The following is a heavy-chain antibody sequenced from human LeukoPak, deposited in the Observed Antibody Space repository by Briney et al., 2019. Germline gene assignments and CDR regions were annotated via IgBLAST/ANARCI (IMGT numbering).Heavy chain of an antibody. CDR2: ISSTSSHI. CDR3: VRVTTTYYYDSGGYCDY. J-gene: IGHJ4*02. V-gene: IGHV3-21*01. CDR1: GFTFSTYR. Sequence: KPGGSLRLSCAASGFTFSTYRMNWVRQAPGKGLEWVQSISSTSSHIYYADSVKGRFTISRDNAKNSLHLQMNSLRADDSAVYYCVRVTTTYYYDSGGYCDYWGQGTLVTVSS. D-gene: IGHD3-22*01.